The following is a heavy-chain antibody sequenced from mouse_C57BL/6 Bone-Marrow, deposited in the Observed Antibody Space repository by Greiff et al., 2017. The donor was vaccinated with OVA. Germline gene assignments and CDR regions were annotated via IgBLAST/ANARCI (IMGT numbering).Heavy chain of an antibody. V-gene: IGHV1-69*01. Sequence: QQSCKASGYTFTSYWMHWVKQRPGQGLEWIGEIDPSDSYTNYNQKFKGKSTLTVDKSSSTAYMQLSSLTSEDSAVYYCARVYDYDEGEFDYWGQGTTLTVSS. CDR3: ARVYDYDEGEFDY. CDR2: IDPSDSYT. J-gene: IGHJ2*01. CDR1: GYTFTSYW. D-gene: IGHD2-4*01.